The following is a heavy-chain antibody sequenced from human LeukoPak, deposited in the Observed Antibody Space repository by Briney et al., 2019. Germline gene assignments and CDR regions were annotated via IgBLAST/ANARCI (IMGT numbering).Heavy chain of an antibody. Sequence: ASVNVSYKASRSVFTRYYLQSLRQAPGHRREGMGWINSKSGGTILSHTFQRRSANTRYPAITPAYIDVTNLTSDDTAVYFCARQSSEFFGSDHWGQGTLVTVSS. D-gene: IGHD3-10*01. J-gene: IGHJ4*02. CDR2: INSKSGGT. CDR1: RSVFTRYY. CDR3: ARQSSEFFGSDH. V-gene: IGHV1-2*07.